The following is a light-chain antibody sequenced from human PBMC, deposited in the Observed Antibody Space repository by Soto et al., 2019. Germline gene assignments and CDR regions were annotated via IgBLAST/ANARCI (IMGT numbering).Light chain of an antibody. CDR3: QQYGSSPLFT. J-gene: IGKJ3*01. CDR2: SAS. Sequence: EIVLTQSPGTLSLTPGERATLSCRASQSVSNNYLAWYQQKPGQDPRLLIYSASSRATGIPDRFSGSGSGTDFTLTISRLEPEDLAVYYCQQYGSSPLFTFGPGTKVDIK. CDR1: QSVSNNY. V-gene: IGKV3-20*01.